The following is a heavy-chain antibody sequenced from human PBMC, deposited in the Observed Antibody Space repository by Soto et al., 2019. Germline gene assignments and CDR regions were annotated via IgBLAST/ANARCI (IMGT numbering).Heavy chain of an antibody. CDR2: IYSSGVT. Sequence: PSETLSLTCTVSGGSINYYYWTWIRQPPGKGLEWIGYIYSSGVTNYNPSLKSRVTISVDTSKNQFSLRLTSVTAADTAVYYCARCLKYSSPDYWGQGTLVTVSS. D-gene: IGHD6-13*01. CDR1: GGSINYYY. V-gene: IGHV4-59*01. CDR3: ARCLKYSSPDY. J-gene: IGHJ4*02.